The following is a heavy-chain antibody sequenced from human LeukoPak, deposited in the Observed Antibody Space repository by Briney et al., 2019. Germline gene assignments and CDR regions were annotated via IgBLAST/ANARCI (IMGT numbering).Heavy chain of an antibody. D-gene: IGHD3-3*01. Sequence: PGGSLRLSCAASGFTFSGYAMGWVRQAPGKGLEWVSSISGSGGSTYYADSVKGRFTISRDNSKNTLYLQMNSLRAEDTAVYYCAKVRQAGNYDFWSGYFTNFFDRWGQGTLVTVSS. J-gene: IGHJ4*02. CDR1: GFTFSGYA. CDR2: ISGSGGST. CDR3: AKVRQAGNYDFWSGYFTNFFDR. V-gene: IGHV3-23*01.